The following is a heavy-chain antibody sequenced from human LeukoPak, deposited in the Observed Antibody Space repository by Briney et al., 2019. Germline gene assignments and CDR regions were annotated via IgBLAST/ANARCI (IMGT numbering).Heavy chain of an antibody. Sequence: GGSLRLSCAASGFTFSNYWMNWVRQAPGKGLEWVADIKESGSEKYYMDSVNGRFTISRDNAKDSLYLQMNSLRVEDTAVYYCATGWGVIGLCRGGTCNNPEFDYWGQGSLVTVSS. J-gene: IGHJ4*02. CDR3: ATGWGVIGLCRGGTCNNPEFDY. CDR2: IKESGSEK. D-gene: IGHD2-15*01. V-gene: IGHV3-7*01. CDR1: GFTFSNYW.